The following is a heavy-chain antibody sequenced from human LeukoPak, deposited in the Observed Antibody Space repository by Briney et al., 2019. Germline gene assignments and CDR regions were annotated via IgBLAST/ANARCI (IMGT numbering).Heavy chain of an antibody. CDR3: ARLGAGPTYYDFWSGYSSFYFDY. Sequence: SETLSLTCTVSGGSISSGDYYWSWIRQPPGKGLEWIGYIYYSGSTYYNPSLKSRVTISVDTSKNQFSLKLSSVTAADTAVYYCARLGAGPTYYDFWSGYSSFYFDYWGQGTLVTVSS. D-gene: IGHD3-3*01. CDR2: IYYSGST. J-gene: IGHJ4*02. CDR1: GGSISSGDYY. V-gene: IGHV4-30-4*01.